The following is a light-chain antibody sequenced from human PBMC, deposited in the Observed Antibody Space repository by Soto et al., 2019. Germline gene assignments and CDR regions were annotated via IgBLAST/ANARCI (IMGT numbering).Light chain of an antibody. V-gene: IGLV2-8*01. Sequence: QPVLTQPPSASGSPGQSVTISCTGTSSDVGGYNYVSWYQQHPGKAPKLMIYEVNKRPSGVPDRFSGSKSGNTASLTVYGLQAEDEADYYCSSYAGSSNYVFGTGTKLTVL. CDR1: SSDVGGYNY. CDR3: SSYAGSSNYV. J-gene: IGLJ1*01. CDR2: EVN.